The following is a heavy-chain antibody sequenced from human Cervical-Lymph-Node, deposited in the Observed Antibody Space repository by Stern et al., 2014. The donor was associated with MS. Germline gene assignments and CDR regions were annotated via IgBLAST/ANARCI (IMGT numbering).Heavy chain of an antibody. Sequence: VHLVESGGGLVQPGGSLRLSCAASGFTFSSYSMIWVRQAPGKGLEWVSYISSGSSTTHYADSVKGRFTVSRDNAENSLYLQMNSLRAEDTAVYYCARGRLLDYWGQGTLVTVSS. V-gene: IGHV3-48*01. J-gene: IGHJ4*02. CDR1: GFTFSSYS. CDR2: ISSGSSTT. CDR3: ARGRLLDY.